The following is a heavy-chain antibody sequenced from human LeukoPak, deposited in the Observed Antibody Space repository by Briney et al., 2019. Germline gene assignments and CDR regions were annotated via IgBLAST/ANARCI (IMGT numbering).Heavy chain of an antibody. Sequence: GASLKVSCKASGYTFTSYCISWVRQAPGQGLEWMGWISAYNGNTNYAQKLQGRVTMTTDTSTSTAYMEMWSVRSDDEAVYYCARGGYYDSSGYPKWGQGTVVTVYS. D-gene: IGHD3-22*01. CDR1: GYTFTSYC. V-gene: IGHV1-18*01. CDR3: ARGGYYDSSGYPK. J-gene: IGHJ4*02. CDR2: ISAYNGNT.